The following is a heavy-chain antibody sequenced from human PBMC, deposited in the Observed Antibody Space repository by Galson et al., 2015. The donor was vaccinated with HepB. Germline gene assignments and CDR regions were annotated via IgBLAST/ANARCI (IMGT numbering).Heavy chain of an antibody. D-gene: IGHD2-21*02. CDR2: ISYDGSNK. CDR1: GFTFSSYA. Sequence: SLRLSCAASGFTFSSYAMHWVRQAPGKGLEWVAVISYDGSNKYYADSAKGRFTISRDNSKNTLYLQMNSLRAEDTAVYYCARDRAVVVTAILGYFDYWGQGTLVAVSS. V-gene: IGHV3-30*04. CDR3: ARDRAVVVTAILGYFDY. J-gene: IGHJ4*02.